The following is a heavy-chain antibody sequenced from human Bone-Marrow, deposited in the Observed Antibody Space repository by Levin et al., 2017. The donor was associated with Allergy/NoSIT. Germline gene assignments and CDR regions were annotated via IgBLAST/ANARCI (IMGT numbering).Heavy chain of an antibody. CDR3: AREVNGLFDY. Sequence: PGGSLRLSCAASGFSFSSYALNWVRQAPGKGLDWVSFISGRGSKIYYADSVEGRFTISRDSAKNSLYLQMNSLRVEDTAVYYCAREVNGLFDYWGLGTLVIVSS. D-gene: IGHD2-8*01. V-gene: IGHV3-48*01. J-gene: IGHJ4*02. CDR2: ISGRGSKI. CDR1: GFSFSSYA.